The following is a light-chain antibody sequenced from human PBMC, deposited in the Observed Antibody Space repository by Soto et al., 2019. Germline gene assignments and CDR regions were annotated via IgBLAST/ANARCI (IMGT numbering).Light chain of an antibody. J-gene: IGKJ2*01. CDR1: QSVTNW. CDR3: QQYTTYPYT. Sequence: DIQMTQSPSTLSASVGDRVTITFRASQSVTNWLAWYRQKPGKAPNLLIYDASRLQSGIPSRFSGSGSGTEFTLTISSLQPDDFATYYCQQYTTYPYTFGQGTK. CDR2: DAS. V-gene: IGKV1-5*01.